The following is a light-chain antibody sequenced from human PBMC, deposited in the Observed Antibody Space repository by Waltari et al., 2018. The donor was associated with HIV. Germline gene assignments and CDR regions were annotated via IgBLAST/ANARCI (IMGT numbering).Light chain of an antibody. V-gene: IGLV2-14*01. CDR3: SSYTSSYTVI. J-gene: IGLJ2*01. CDR2: DVS. Sequence: QSALTQPASVSGSPGQSITISCSARRSDRGGYTYVPWYQQHPGKAPNLMIYDVSDRPAGVSNRFSGSKSDNTASLTISGLQTEDEADYYCSSYTSSYTVIFGGGTKLTVL. CDR1: RSDRGGYTY.